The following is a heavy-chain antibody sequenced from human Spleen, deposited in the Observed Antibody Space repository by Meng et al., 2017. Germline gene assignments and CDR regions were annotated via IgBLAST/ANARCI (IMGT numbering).Heavy chain of an antibody. V-gene: IGHV4-34*01. CDR2: INHSGST. D-gene: IGHD4-11*01. J-gene: IGHJ4*02. Sequence: QGRLQHWGAGLLKPSETLSLTCAVYGGSFSDYYWSWIRQPPGKGLEWIGEINHSGSTNYNPSLESRATISVDTSQNNLSLKLSSVTAADSAVYYCARGPTTMAHDFDYWGQGTLVTVSS. CDR1: GGSFSDYY. CDR3: ARGPTTMAHDFDY.